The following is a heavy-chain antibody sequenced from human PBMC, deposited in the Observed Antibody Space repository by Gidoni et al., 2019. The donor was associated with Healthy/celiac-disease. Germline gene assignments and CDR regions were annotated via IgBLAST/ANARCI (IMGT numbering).Heavy chain of an antibody. Sequence: QLQLQESGPGLVKPSETLSLTCPVSGGSISSSSYYWGWIRQPPGKGLEWIGRIYYSGSTYYNPSRKSRVTISVDTSKNQFSLKLSSVTAADTAVYYCARHTYRSFLEWQHEKYYFDYWGQGTLVTVSS. V-gene: IGHV4-39*01. D-gene: IGHD3-3*02. CDR2: IYYSGST. CDR1: GGSISSSSYY. J-gene: IGHJ4*02. CDR3: ARHTYRSFLEWQHEKYYFDY.